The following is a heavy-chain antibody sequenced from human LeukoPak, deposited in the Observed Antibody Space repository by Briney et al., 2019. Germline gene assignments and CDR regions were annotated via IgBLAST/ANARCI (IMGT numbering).Heavy chain of an antibody. CDR1: GFTFGDYA. V-gene: IGHV3-49*04. CDR2: IRSKAYGGTT. D-gene: IGHD5-24*01. J-gene: IGHJ5*02. Sequence: GGSLRLSCTASGFTFGDYAMSWVRQAPGKGLEWVGFIRSKAYGGTTEYAASVKGRFTISRDNAKNSLYLQMNSLRAEDTAVYYCARDVATISNWFDPWGQGTLVTVSS. CDR3: ARDVATISNWFDP.